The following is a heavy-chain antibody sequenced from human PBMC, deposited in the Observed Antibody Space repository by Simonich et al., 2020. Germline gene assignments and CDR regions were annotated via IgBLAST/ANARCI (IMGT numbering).Heavy chain of an antibody. J-gene: IGHJ4*02. CDR2: INPNSGGT. D-gene: IGHD7-27*01. CDR3: AREVLTGIFTFDY. Sequence: QVQLVQSGAEVKKPGASVKVSCKASGYTFTGYYMHWVRQAPGQGLEWMGWINPNSGGTNYAQKVQGRVTMTRDTSISTAYMELSRLRSDDTAVYYCAREVLTGIFTFDYWGQGTLVTVSS. V-gene: IGHV1-2*02. CDR1: GYTFTGYY.